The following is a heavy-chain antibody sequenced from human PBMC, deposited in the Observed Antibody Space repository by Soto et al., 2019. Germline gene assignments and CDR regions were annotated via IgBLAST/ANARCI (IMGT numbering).Heavy chain of an antibody. D-gene: IGHD6-19*01. Sequence: ASVKVSCKSSGYTFTGYYMHCVRQAPGQGLEWMGWINPNSGGTNYAQKFQGWVTMTRDTSISTAYMELSRLRSDDTAVYYCARESSGWTLSLGSFDYWGQGTLVTVSS. CDR1: GYTFTGYY. J-gene: IGHJ4*02. CDR3: ARESSGWTLSLGSFDY. V-gene: IGHV1-2*04. CDR2: INPNSGGT.